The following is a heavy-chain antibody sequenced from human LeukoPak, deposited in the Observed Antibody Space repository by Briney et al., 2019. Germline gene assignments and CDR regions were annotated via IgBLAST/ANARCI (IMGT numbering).Heavy chain of an antibody. Sequence: GGSLRLSCAASGFTFSSYAMHWVRQAPAKGLEWVAVISYDGSNKYYADSVKGRFTISRDNSKNTLYLQMNSLRAEDTAVYYCAREDYGKNYFDYWGQGTLVTVSS. CDR2: ISYDGSNK. CDR1: GFTFSSYA. V-gene: IGHV3-30*04. CDR3: AREDYGKNYFDY. D-gene: IGHD4-17*01. J-gene: IGHJ4*02.